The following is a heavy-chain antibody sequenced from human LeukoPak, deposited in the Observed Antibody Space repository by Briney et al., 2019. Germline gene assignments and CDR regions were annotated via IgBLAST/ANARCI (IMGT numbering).Heavy chain of an antibody. CDR3: VKARSYRFSGSYVFDY. D-gene: IGHD1-26*01. CDR2: ISWNSHSI. V-gene: IGHV3-9*03. J-gene: IGHJ4*02. CDR1: GFTFDDYA. Sequence: GRSLRLSCAASGFTFDDYAMHWVRQAPGKGLEWVSGISWNSHSIGYADSVKGRFTISRDNAKNSLYLQMNSLRAEDMALYYCVKARSYRFSGSYVFDYWGQGTLVTVSS.